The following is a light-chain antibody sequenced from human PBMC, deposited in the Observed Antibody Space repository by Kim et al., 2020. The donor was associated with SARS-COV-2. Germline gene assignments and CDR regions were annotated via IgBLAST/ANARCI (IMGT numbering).Light chain of an antibody. V-gene: IGLV9-49*01. Sequence: LTCTLGSGYSNYKVDWYQQGPGKGPRFVMRVGTGGIVGSKGDGIPDRFSVLGSGLNRYLTIKNIQEEDESDYHCGADHGSGSNFVVFGGGTKLTVL. J-gene: IGLJ2*01. CDR3: GADHGSGSNFVV. CDR1: SGYSNYK. CDR2: VGTGGIVG.